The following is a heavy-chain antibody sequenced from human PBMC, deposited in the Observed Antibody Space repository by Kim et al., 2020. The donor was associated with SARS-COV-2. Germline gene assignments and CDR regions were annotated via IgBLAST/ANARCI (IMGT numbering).Heavy chain of an antibody. CDR3: ARGPSTVTTAWFDP. CDR2: INHSGST. CDR1: GGSFSGYY. D-gene: IGHD4-17*01. Sequence: SETLSLTCAVYGGSFSGYYWSWIRQPPGKGLEWIGEINHSGSTNYNPSLKSRVTISVDTSKNQFSLKLSSVTAADTAVYYCARGPSTVTTAWFDPWGQGTLFTVSS. V-gene: IGHV4-34*01. J-gene: IGHJ5*02.